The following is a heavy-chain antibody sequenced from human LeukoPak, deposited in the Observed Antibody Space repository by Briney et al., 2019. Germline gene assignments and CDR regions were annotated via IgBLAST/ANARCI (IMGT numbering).Heavy chain of an antibody. J-gene: IGHJ4*02. V-gene: IGHV3-48*03. CDR2: ISYSGSPI. CDR3: ATAGRAARPGY. D-gene: IGHD6-6*01. Sequence: PGGSLRLSCAASGFTFSSYEMKWVRQAPGKGLEWFSYISYSGSPIYYADSVKGRFTISRDNAKNSLYLQMNSLRAEDTAVYYCATAGRAARPGYWGQGTLVTVSS. CDR1: GFTFSSYE.